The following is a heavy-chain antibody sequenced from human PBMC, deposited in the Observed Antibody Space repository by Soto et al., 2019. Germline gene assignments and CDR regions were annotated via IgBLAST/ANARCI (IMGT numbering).Heavy chain of an antibody. J-gene: IGHJ4*02. Sequence: GGSLRLSCAASGFNFNIFAMNWVRQAPGKGLGWVSGISGGGSTYYADSVKGRFTISRDNSKNTLYLQMNSLRAEDTAVYYFANFSSAYDRGARFYSWGQGTLVTVSS. CDR1: GFNFNIFA. D-gene: IGHD3-22*01. V-gene: IGHV3-23*01. CDR2: ISGGGST. CDR3: ANFSSAYDRGARFYS.